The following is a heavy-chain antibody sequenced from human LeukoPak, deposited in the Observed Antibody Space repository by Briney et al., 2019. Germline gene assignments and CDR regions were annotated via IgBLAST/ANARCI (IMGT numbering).Heavy chain of an antibody. CDR2: IYHSGST. J-gene: IGHJ5*02. Sequence: PSQTLSLTCAVSGGSISSGGYSWRWLRQPPGKGLEWIGYIYHSGSTYYNPSLKSRVTISVDRSKNQFSLKLSSVTAADTAVYYCARVGDYYDSSGYNDWFGPWGQGTLVTVSS. CDR1: GGSISSGGYS. D-gene: IGHD3-22*01. V-gene: IGHV4-30-2*01. CDR3: ARVGDYYDSSGYNDWFGP.